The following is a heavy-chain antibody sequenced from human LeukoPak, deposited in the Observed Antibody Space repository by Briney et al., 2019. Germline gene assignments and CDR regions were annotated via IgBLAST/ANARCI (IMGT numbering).Heavy chain of an antibody. V-gene: IGHV4-59*01. CDR2: IYYSGST. J-gene: IGHJ6*03. CDR3: ATSNGYYYYYMDV. CDR1: GGSISSYY. Sequence: SETLSFTCTVSGGSISSYYWSWIRQPPGKGLEWIGYIYYSGSTNYNPSLKSRVTISVDTSKNQFSLKLSSVTAADTAVYYCATSNGYYYYYMDVWGKGTTVTVSS.